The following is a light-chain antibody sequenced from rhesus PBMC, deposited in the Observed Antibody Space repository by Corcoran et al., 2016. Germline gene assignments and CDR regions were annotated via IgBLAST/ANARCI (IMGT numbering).Light chain of an antibody. Sequence: DIQMTQSPSSLSAPAGDRVTITCRASQGSNNWLAWYQQKPGKAPKLLIYKASSLQSGVPSRFSGSGTGTECTLTINNLQPEDFATYYCKQYNSAPLTFGGGTKVEIQ. CDR3: KQYNSAPLT. J-gene: IGKJ4*01. CDR1: QGSNNW. V-gene: IGKV1-21*01. CDR2: KAS.